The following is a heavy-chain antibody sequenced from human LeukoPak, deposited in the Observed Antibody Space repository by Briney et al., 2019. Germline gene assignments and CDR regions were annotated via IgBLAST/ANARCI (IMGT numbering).Heavy chain of an antibody. V-gene: IGHV1-8*01. J-gene: IGHJ4*02. CDR1: GYTFISYD. D-gene: IGHD4-17*01. CDR2: MSPNSGNT. Sequence: ASVTVSFTASGYTFISYDINRVRQATGQGLEWMGWMSPNSGNTGYAQKFQGRITMIKSTSISTAYMELSDLESEDTAVYYCARTPPDYGIDYWGQGTLVTVSS. CDR3: ARTPPDYGIDY.